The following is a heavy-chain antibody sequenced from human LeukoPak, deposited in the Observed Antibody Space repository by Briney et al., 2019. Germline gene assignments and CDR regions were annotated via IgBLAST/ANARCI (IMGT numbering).Heavy chain of an antibody. V-gene: IGHV3-30*07. CDR1: GFTFSSYA. D-gene: IGHD6-13*01. J-gene: IGHJ4*02. Sequence: PGGSLRLSCAASGFTFSSYAMHWVRQAPGKGLEWVAVISYDGSNKYYADSVKGRFTISRDNAKNSLYLQMNSLRAEDTAVYYCARVWYRGYWGQGTLVTVSS. CDR3: ARVWYRGY. CDR2: ISYDGSNK.